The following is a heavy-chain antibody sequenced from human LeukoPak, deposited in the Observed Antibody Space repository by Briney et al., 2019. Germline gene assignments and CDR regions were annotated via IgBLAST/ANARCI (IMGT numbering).Heavy chain of an antibody. D-gene: IGHD3-22*01. Sequence: GGSLRLSCAASGYTFSSFSINWVRQAPGKGLEWVSSISVRSNYIYYADSVRGRFSISRDDARNSLYLQMDSLRGDDTAVYYCARLRRNSDSSGYYYYDYWGQGTLVTVSS. V-gene: IGHV3-21*01. CDR3: ARLRRNSDSSGYYYYDY. CDR1: GYTFSSFS. J-gene: IGHJ4*02. CDR2: ISVRSNYI.